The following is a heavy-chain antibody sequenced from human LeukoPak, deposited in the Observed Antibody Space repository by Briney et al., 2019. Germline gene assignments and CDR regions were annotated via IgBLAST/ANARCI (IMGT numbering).Heavy chain of an antibody. D-gene: IGHD3-22*01. Sequence: SETLSLTCTVSGGSISNYYWSWIRQPPGKGLEWIGYMSHTGSTNKNPSLKSRVTISVDTSKNQFSLRLSAVTAADTGVYFCARGRHYYDSSGYYLDYWGQGTLVTVSS. CDR2: MSHTGST. J-gene: IGHJ4*02. CDR3: ARGRHYYDSSGYYLDY. V-gene: IGHV4-59*01. CDR1: GGSISNYY.